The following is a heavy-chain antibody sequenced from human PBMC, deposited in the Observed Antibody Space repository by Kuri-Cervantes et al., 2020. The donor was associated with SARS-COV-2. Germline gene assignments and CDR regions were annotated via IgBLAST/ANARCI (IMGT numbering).Heavy chain of an antibody. CDR2: INSSGTS. CDR3: AGDTRLGCSGTSCYSFFDY. J-gene: IGHJ4*02. V-gene: IGHV4-31*03. D-gene: IGHD2-2*01. Sequence: SETLSLTCTVSGDSISSDGHFWTWIRQPPGKGLEWIGYINSSGTSHYNPSLKSRVTISVDTSKNKFFLNLSSVTAADTAVYYCAGDTRLGCSGTSCYSFFDYWGQGTLVTVSS. CDR1: GDSISSDGHF.